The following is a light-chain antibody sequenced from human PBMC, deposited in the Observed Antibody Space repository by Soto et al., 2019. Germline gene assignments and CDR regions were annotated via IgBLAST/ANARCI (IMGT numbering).Light chain of an antibody. CDR3: QQYNNWPLT. J-gene: IGKJ4*01. CDR2: GAS. Sequence: EIVMTQSPATLSVSPGERATLSCRASQSVSSNLAWYQQKPGQAPRLLTYGASTRATGIPARFSGSGSGTEFTLTISSLQSGDVAVYYCQQYNNWPLTFGGGTKVELK. V-gene: IGKV3-15*01. CDR1: QSVSSN.